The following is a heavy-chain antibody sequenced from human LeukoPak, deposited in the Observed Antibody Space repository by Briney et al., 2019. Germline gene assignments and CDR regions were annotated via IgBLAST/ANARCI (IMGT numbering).Heavy chain of an antibody. CDR1: GGSISTSSYY. CDR2: IFYSGST. V-gene: IGHV4-39*07. CDR3: ARGTLFYYDSSGISGGAYDI. D-gene: IGHD3-22*01. Sequence: SETLSLTCTVSGGSISTSSYYWGWVRQPPGKGLEWIGNIFYSGSTYYSPSLKSRVTISVDTSKNQFSLKLSSVTAADTAMYYCARGTLFYYDSSGISGGAYDIWGQGTMVTVSS. J-gene: IGHJ3*02.